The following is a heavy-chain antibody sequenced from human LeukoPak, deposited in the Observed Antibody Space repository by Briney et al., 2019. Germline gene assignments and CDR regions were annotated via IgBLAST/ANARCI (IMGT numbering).Heavy chain of an antibody. Sequence: SAPTLAKTTQTLTLTCTFSGFSLSTSGVGVGWIRQPPGKALEWLALIYWDDDKRYSPSLKSRLTITKDTSKNQVVLTMTNMDPVDTATYYCAHRPIAVAVRAFDYWGQGTLVTVSS. D-gene: IGHD6-19*01. J-gene: IGHJ4*02. V-gene: IGHV2-5*02. CDR1: GFSLSTSGVG. CDR3: AHRPIAVAVRAFDY. CDR2: IYWDDDK.